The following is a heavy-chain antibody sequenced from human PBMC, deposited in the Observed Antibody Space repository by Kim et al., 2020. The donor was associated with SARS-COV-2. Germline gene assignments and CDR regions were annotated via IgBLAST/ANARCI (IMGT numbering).Heavy chain of an antibody. D-gene: IGHD3-10*01. Sequence: ADSVKGRFTISRDNSKNTLYLQMNSLRAEETAVYYCAKAPYGSGSYYFDYWGQGTLVTVSS. CDR3: AKAPYGSGSYYFDY. V-gene: IGHV3-30*02. J-gene: IGHJ4*02.